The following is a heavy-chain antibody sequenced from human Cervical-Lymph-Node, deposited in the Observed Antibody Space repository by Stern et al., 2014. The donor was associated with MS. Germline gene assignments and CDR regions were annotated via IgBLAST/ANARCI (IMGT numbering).Heavy chain of an antibody. CDR3: AGGGGGRISMTTAVLYGLHV. Sequence: QVQLVQSGAEVKKPGSSVKVSCKASGGTFSSHATSWVRQAPGQGLEWMGGIIPVFGTATYAQKFQDRFRIPADESTSTVYMELSSLRFDDTAMYYCAGGGGGRISMTTAVLYGLHVWGQGTTVTVSS. D-gene: IGHD3-10*01. J-gene: IGHJ6*02. CDR2: IIPVFGTA. V-gene: IGHV1-69*01. CDR1: GGTFSSHA.